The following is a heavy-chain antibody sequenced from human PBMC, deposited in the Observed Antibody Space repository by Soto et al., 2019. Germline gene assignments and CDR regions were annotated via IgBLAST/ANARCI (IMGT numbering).Heavy chain of an antibody. J-gene: IGHJ5*02. CDR1: GFTFSSFW. CDR3: THTLSATPGFDP. Sequence: EVQLVESGGDLVQPGGSLRLSCAASGFTFSSFWMSWVRQTPGKGLEWVANIKQDGSEKYYADSVKGRFAISRDNAKNSLDQQMNSLRAENTAVYYCTHTLSATPGFDPWGQGTLVTVSS. CDR2: IKQDGSEK. V-gene: IGHV3-7*01. D-gene: IGHD2-15*01.